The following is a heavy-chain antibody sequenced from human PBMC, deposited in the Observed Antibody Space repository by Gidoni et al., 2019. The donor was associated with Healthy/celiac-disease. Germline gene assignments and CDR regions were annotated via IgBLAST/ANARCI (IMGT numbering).Heavy chain of an antibody. V-gene: IGHV3-23*04. D-gene: IGHD3-10*01. CDR1: GFHFGIYA. J-gene: IGHJ4*02. Sequence: EVQLVESGGGLVQPGGSLRLSCAASGFHFGIYAMSWVRQAPGKVLEWVSSISGSGGSTYYADSVKGRFTISRDNSKNTLYLPRNSLRAEDTAVYYCAKSRGVAVPRVYYFDYWGQGTLVTVSS. CDR3: AKSRGVAVPRVYYFDY. CDR2: ISGSGGST.